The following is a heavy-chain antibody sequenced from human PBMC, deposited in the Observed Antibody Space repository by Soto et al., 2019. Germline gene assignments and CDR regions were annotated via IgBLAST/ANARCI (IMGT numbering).Heavy chain of an antibody. D-gene: IGHD3-10*01. Sequence: LQLQESGPGLVKPSETLSLTCTVSCGSISSSSYYWGWIRQPPGKGLEWIGSIYYSGSTYYNPSLKIRGTISGGTSRNHFYLTRSSATAAHTAVTCWASHGGEYYYGSGSKGLYDYWGEGTLVPVS. V-gene: IGHV4-39*02. CDR1: CGSISSSSYY. J-gene: IGHJ4*02. CDR2: IYYSGST. CDR3: ASHGGEYYYGSGSKGLYDY.